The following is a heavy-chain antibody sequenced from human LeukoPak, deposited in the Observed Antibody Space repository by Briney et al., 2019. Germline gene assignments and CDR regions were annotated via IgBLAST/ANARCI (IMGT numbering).Heavy chain of an antibody. CDR1: RFSFSSYE. CDR2: ISSSGSTI. CDR3: ASGRARYSSSWGI. D-gene: IGHD6-13*01. Sequence: GRSLRLSCVASRFSFSSYEMNWVRQAPGKGLEWLSYISSSGSTIFYADSVKGQFTISRGNAKNSLYLQMNRLRAEDTAVYYCASGRARYSSSWGIWGQGTMVTVSS. V-gene: IGHV3-48*03. J-gene: IGHJ3*02.